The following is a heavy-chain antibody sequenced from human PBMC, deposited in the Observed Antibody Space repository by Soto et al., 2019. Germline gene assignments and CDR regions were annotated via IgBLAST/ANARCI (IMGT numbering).Heavy chain of an antibody. CDR3: ARFGFDDYVWGSYRPFYYYSGMDV. D-gene: IGHD3-16*02. J-gene: IGHJ6*02. CDR2: MNPNSGNT. CDR1: GYTFTSYD. Sequence: GVSEKVSCKASGYTFTSYDISWVRQAPGQGLEWMGWMNPNSGNTGYAQKFQGRVTMTRNTSISTAYMELSSLRSEDTAVYYCARFGFDDYVWGSYRPFYYYSGMDVWGQGTTVTVSS. V-gene: IGHV1-8*01.